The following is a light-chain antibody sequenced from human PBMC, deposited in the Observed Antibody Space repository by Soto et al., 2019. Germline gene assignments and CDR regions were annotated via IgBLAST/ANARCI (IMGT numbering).Light chain of an antibody. Sequence: EIVLTQSPATLSLSPGDRATLSCRASQTVRSYFAWYQQKHGQAPRLLIFGASDRATGITDRYRGRGSGTDFTLTSTNVEPEDAAVYYCQQRLTWPITFGQGTRLQI. V-gene: IGKV3-11*01. CDR2: GAS. CDR3: QQRLTWPIT. J-gene: IGKJ5*01. CDR1: QTVRSY.